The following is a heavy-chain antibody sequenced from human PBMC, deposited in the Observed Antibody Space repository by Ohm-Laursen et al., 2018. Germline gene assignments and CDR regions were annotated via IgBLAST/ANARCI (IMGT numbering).Heavy chain of an antibody. Sequence: SLRLSCAASGFTFNTYSMNWVRQAPGKGLEWLLYISGSSSTIFYADSVKGRFSISRDNAKNSLYLQMNSLRAEDTAVYYCARDTTYYYDFWSGADYWGQGTLVTVSS. V-gene: IGHV3-48*01. J-gene: IGHJ4*02. CDR3: ARDTTYYYDFWSGADY. D-gene: IGHD3-3*01. CDR2: ISGSSSTI. CDR1: GFTFNTYS.